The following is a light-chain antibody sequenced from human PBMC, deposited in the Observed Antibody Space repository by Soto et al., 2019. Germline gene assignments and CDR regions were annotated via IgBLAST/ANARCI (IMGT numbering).Light chain of an antibody. CDR2: GAS. Sequence: IVLTQSPGTLSLSPGERATLSCRASQSVTSGYLAWYQQQPNQAPRLLIYGASYRATGIPDRFSGGGSGTDFTLNISRLEPEDFAVYYCQHYSSSPPAITFGQGTRLEIK. CDR1: QSVTSGY. V-gene: IGKV3-20*01. CDR3: QHYSSSPPAIT. J-gene: IGKJ5*01.